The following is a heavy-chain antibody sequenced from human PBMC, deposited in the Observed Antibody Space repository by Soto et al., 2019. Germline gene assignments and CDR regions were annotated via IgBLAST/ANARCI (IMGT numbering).Heavy chain of an antibody. J-gene: IGHJ4*02. D-gene: IGHD5-12*01. V-gene: IGHV1-69*08. CDR1: GGTFSTST. CDR2: TIPLLNVA. CDR3: ARDSPIGITFSGSDAIDS. Sequence: QVQLVQSGAEVKKPGSSVKVSCKASGGTFSTSTFTWVRQAPGQGLEWMGRTIPLLNVADYAQDFQGRLTITADKSTRTTYMELTSLTSKATAVYYCARDSPIGITFSGSDAIDSWGQGTLVTVSS.